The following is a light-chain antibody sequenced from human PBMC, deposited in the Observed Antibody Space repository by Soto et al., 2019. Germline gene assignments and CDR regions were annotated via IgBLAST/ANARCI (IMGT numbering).Light chain of an antibody. CDR1: QSVLYSSNNKNY. CDR2: WAS. J-gene: IGKJ2*01. CDR3: QQYESTPPT. V-gene: IGKV4-1*01. Sequence: DIVMTQSPDSLAVSLGERATINCKSSQSVLYSSNNKNYLAWYQQRPGQPPKLLIYWASTRESGVPDRFSGSGSETDFTLTITSLQADDVAVYYCQQYESTPPTFGQGTKLEIK.